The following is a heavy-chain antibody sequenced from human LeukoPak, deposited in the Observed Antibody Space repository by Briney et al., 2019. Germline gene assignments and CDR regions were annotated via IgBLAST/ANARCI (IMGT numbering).Heavy chain of an antibody. CDR2: ISTDGSRI. CDR1: GFTFRGSA. J-gene: IGHJ4*02. V-gene: IGHV3-64*02. Sequence: PGGSLRLSCAASGFTFRGSAMYWVRQAPGKGLEYVSVISTDGSRIYYADSVKGRFTISRDNSKNTLYLQMGSLRAEDMAVYYCTRGLAISTSGWYDTFDYWGQGALVTVSS. D-gene: IGHD6-19*01. CDR3: TRGLAISTSGWYDTFDY.